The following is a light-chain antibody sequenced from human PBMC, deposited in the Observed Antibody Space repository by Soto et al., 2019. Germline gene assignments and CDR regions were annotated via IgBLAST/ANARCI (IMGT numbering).Light chain of an antibody. J-gene: IGKJ5*01. CDR3: QQYGSSPRT. Sequence: EIVLTQSPGNLSLSPGERATLSCRASQSVSSSFLAWYQQKVGQAPRLLIYGASSRATGIPDRFSGSGSGTDFTLTISRLDPEDFAVYYCQQYGSSPRTFGQGTRLEIK. CDR2: GAS. V-gene: IGKV3-20*01. CDR1: QSVSSSF.